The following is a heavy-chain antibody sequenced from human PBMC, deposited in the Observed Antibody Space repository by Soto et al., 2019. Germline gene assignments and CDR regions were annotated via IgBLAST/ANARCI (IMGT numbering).Heavy chain of an antibody. CDR2: IYYDGAT. CDR1: GGSISSGGYY. V-gene: IGHV4-39*01. D-gene: IGHD2-2*01. Sequence: PSETLSLTCGVSGGSISSGGYYGVWVRQPPGKGLEWIGSIYYDGATYYNPSLKSRVAISVDTSKNQFSLNLTSVTAADTAVYFCTSRGHTSSPTWGQGTLVTVSS. CDR3: TSRGHTSSPT. J-gene: IGHJ4*02.